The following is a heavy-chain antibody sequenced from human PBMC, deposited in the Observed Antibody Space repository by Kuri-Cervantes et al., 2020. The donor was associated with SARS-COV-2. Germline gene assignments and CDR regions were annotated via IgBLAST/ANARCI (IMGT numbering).Heavy chain of an antibody. D-gene: IGHD3-3*01. CDR2: ISGSGGST. J-gene: IGHJ6*02. CDR1: GFTFSSYA. CDR3: ARDYFEPKALTGLNDFWSGYTFYYYYGMDV. Sequence: GESLKISCAASGFTFSSYAMSWVRQAPGKGLEWVSAISGSGGSTYYADSVKGRFTISRDNSKNTLYLQMNSLRSDDTAVYYCARDYFEPKALTGLNDFWSGYTFYYYYGMDVWGQGTTVTVSS. V-gene: IGHV3-23*01.